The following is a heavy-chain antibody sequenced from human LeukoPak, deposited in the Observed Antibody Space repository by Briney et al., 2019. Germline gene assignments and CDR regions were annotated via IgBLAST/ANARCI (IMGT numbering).Heavy chain of an antibody. CDR2: MNPDGSTI. CDR3: ARDPLNGALDI. CDR1: GFSFSGSW. J-gene: IGHJ3*02. Sequence: PGGSLRLSCTASGFSFSGSWMSWVRQLPGKRLEWLADMNPDGSTIVYVDSVKGRFTISRNNAKNSVYLQMDGLRAEDTAVYYCARDPLNGALDIWGQGTLVTVSS. V-gene: IGHV3-7*01.